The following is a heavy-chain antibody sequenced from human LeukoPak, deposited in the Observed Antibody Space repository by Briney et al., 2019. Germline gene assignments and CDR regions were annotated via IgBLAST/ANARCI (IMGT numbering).Heavy chain of an antibody. J-gene: IGHJ4*02. CDR1: GGSFSGYF. CDR2: INHSGNI. D-gene: IGHD6-19*01. CDR3: ARGTLYSGWSYYLDY. Sequence: SETLSLTCAVYGGSFSGYFWSWIRQPPGKGLEWIGEINHSGNINHNPSLKSRVTISVDTSKNQFSLKLISVTAADTAVYYCARGTLYSGWSYYLDYWGQGTLVTVSS. V-gene: IGHV4-34*01.